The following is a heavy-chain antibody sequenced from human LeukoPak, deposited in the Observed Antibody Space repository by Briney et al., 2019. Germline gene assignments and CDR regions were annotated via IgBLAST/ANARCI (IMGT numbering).Heavy chain of an antibody. J-gene: IGHJ4*02. CDR3: ARSDDGHLVY. D-gene: IGHD1-1*01. Sequence: SEPLSLTCTVSGGSISSGSYYWSWIRQPAGKGLEWIGRIYTSGSTNYNPSLKSRVTISVDTSKNQFSLKLSSVTAADTAVYYRARSDDGHLVYRGQGTLVTVSS. CDR2: IYTSGST. CDR1: GGSISSGSYY. V-gene: IGHV4-61*02.